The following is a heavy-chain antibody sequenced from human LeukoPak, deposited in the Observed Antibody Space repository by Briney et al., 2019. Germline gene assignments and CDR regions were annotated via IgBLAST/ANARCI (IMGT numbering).Heavy chain of an antibody. CDR3: ARARIAARQTKYYFDY. D-gene: IGHD6-6*01. CDR1: GFTFSSYW. CDR2: IKQDGSEK. J-gene: IGHJ4*02. V-gene: IGHV3-7*01. Sequence: SGGSLRLSCAASGFTFSSYWMSWVRQAPGKGLEWVANIKQDGSEKYYVGSVKGRFTISRDNAKNSLYLQMNSLRAEDTAVYYCARARIAARQTKYYFDYWGQGTLVTVSS.